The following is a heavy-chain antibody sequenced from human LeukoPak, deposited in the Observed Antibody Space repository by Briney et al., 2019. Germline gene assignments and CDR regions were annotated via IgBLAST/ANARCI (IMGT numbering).Heavy chain of an antibody. CDR3: AKDPHPRSSWIDY. J-gene: IGHJ4*02. CDR2: IWYDGSNK. V-gene: IGHV3-33*06. Sequence: PGGSPRLSCAASGFTFSSYGMHWVRQAPGKGLEWVAVIWYDGSNKHYADSVKGRFTISRDNSKNTLYLQMNSLRAEDTAVYYCAKDPHPRSSWIDYWGQGTLVTVSS. CDR1: GFTFSSYG. D-gene: IGHD6-13*01.